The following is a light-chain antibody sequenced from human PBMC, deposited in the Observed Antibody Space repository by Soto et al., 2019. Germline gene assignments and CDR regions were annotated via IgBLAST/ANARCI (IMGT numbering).Light chain of an antibody. Sequence: QSVLTQPRSVSGSRGQSVTISCTRTSSYIGPYDHVAWYQQHPGKAPKLIIFAVSKRPSGVPDRFSGSKSGNTASLTISGLQAEDEADYYCSSYAGNYIYVFATGTKLTVL. V-gene: IGLV2-11*01. CDR2: AVS. CDR3: SSYAGNYIYV. CDR1: SSYIGPYDH. J-gene: IGLJ1*01.